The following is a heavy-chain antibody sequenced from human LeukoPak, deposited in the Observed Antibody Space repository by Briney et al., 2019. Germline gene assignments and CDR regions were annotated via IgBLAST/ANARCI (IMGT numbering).Heavy chain of an antibody. Sequence: GGSLRLSCAASGLPFATYAMSWVRRAPGKGLEWVSSISIGGETTFYADSVKGRFTNSKDNSKNTLYLQMNSLRAEDTAVYYCAEGFRFHDYWGQGVLVTVSS. J-gene: IGHJ4*02. CDR3: AEGFRFHDY. CDR1: GLPFATYA. D-gene: IGHD2-21*01. CDR2: ISIGGETT. V-gene: IGHV3-23*01.